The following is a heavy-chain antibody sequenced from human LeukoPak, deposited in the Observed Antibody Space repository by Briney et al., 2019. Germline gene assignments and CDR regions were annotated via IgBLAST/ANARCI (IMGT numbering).Heavy chain of an antibody. V-gene: IGHV4-59*02. CDR1: GGSVHRSF. Sequence: PSGTLSLTCVVSGGSVHRSFWTWVRQPPGKGLEWIGRIYSSGTTDYSPSLKSRLTIAIDTSKNQFSLRLASVTAADTAVYYCGRRPAVDGPIDNWGQGILVAVSS. CDR2: IYSSGTT. J-gene: IGHJ4*02. CDR3: GRRPAVDGPIDN. D-gene: IGHD3/OR15-3a*01.